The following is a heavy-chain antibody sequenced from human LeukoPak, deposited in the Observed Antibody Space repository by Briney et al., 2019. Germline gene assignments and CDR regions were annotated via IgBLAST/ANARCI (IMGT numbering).Heavy chain of an antibody. CDR3: ARDSWGGSYWPIHTSPRYYFDY. CDR1: GGTFSSYA. D-gene: IGHD1-26*01. J-gene: IGHJ4*02. CDR2: IIPIFGTA. Sequence: GASVKVSCNASGGTFSSYAISWVRQAPGQGLEWMGGIIPIFGTANYAQKFQGRVTITADESTSTAYMELSSLRSEDTAVYYCARDSWGGSYWPIHTSPRYYFDYWGQGTLVTVSS. V-gene: IGHV1-69*13.